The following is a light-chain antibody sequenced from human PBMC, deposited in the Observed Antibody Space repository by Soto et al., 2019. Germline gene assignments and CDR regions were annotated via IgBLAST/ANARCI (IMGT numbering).Light chain of an antibody. J-gene: IGKJ5*01. Sequence: EIVLTQSPATLSLSPGERATLSCRASQSVSSYLAWYRQKPGQAPRLLIYGAFTRATGIPARFTGSGSGTEFTLTISSLQSEDSAVYYCQQYNNWPITFGQGTRLEIK. CDR2: GAF. CDR3: QQYNNWPIT. CDR1: QSVSSY. V-gene: IGKV3-15*01.